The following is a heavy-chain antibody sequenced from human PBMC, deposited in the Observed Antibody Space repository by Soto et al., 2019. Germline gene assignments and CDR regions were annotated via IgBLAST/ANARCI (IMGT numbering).Heavy chain of an antibody. CDR2: INHSGST. CDR1: GGSFSGYY. D-gene: IGHD3-10*01. CDR3: ARGGQLLWFGELRPYYYGMDV. V-gene: IGHV4-34*01. Sequence: SETLSLTCAVYGGSFSGYYWSWIRQPPGKGLEWIGEINHSGSTNYNPSLKSRVTIPVDTSKNQFSLKLSSVTAADTAVYYCARGGQLLWFGELRPYYYGMDVWGQGTKVTVS. J-gene: IGHJ6*02.